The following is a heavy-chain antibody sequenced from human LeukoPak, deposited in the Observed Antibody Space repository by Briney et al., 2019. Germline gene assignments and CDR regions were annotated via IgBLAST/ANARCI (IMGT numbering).Heavy chain of an antibody. CDR3: ARHGVVVVAATPPDAFDI. J-gene: IGHJ3*02. CDR1: GYSFTSYW. V-gene: IGHV5-51*01. D-gene: IGHD2-15*01. Sequence: GESLKISCKGSGYSFTSYWIGWVRQMPGKGLEWMGIIYPGDSDTRYSPPFQGQVTISADKSISTAYLQWSSLKASDTAMYYCARHGVVVVAATPPDAFDIWGQGTMVTVSS. CDR2: IYPGDSDT.